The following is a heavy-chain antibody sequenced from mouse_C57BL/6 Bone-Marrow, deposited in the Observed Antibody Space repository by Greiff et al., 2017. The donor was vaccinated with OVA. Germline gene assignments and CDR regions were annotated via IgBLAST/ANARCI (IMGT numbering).Heavy chain of an antibody. D-gene: IGHD4-1*01. Sequence: VQLVESGAELARPGASVKLSCKASGYTFTSYGISWVKQRTGQGLEWIGEIYPRSGNTYYNEKFKGKATLTADKSSSTAYMELRSLTSEDSAVYFCARRDWGFAYWGQGTLVTVSA. J-gene: IGHJ3*01. CDR2: IYPRSGNT. CDR1: GYTFTSYG. CDR3: ARRDWGFAY. V-gene: IGHV1-81*01.